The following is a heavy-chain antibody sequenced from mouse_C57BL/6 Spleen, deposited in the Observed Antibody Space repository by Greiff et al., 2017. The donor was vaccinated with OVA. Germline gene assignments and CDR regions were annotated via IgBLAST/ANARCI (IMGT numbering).Heavy chain of an antibody. J-gene: IGHJ2*01. Sequence: QVQLQQSGAELVRPGASVTLSCKASGYTFTDYEMHWVKQTPVHGLEWIGAIDPETGGTAYNQKFKGKAILTADKSSSTAYMELRSLTSEDSAVYYCTRGGYGRVDYWGQGTTLTVSS. V-gene: IGHV1-15*01. CDR2: IDPETGGT. D-gene: IGHD2-2*01. CDR1: GYTFTDYE. CDR3: TRGGYGRVDY.